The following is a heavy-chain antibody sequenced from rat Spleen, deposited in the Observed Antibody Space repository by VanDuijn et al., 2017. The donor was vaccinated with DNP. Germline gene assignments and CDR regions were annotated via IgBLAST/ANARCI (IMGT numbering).Heavy chain of an antibody. CDR2: ISYDGGNT. CDR3: TTLNSGTYDS. CDR1: GLTLNDYN. Sequence: EVQLVESGGGLVQPGRSLKLSCAVSGLTLNDYNMAWVRQAPKKGLEWVATISYDGGNTYYRASVKVRFTISRDNAKSSLYLHMDSLRSEDTATYYCTTLNSGTYDSWGQGVMVTVSS. V-gene: IGHV5-20*01. J-gene: IGHJ2*01. D-gene: IGHD1-3*01.